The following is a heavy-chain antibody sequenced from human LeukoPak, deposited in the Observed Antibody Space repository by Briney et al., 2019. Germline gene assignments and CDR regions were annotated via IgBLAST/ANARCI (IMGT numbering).Heavy chain of an antibody. D-gene: IGHD6-13*01. V-gene: IGHV1-8*02. CDR2: MNPNSGNT. CDR3: ARGYSSSWYEGYYYYYMDV. J-gene: IGHJ6*03. Sequence: ASVKISCKASGYSFTNYYIHWVRQAPGQGLEWMGWMNPNSGNTGYAQKFQGRVTMTRNTSISTAYMELSSLRSEDTAVYYCARGYSSSWYEGYYYYYMDVWGKGTTVTISS. CDR1: GYSFTNYY.